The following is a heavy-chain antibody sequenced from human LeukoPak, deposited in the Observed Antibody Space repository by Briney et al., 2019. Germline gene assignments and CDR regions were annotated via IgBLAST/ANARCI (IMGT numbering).Heavy chain of an antibody. CDR1: GYTFTDLY. V-gene: IGHV1-2*02. D-gene: IGHD4-11*01. CDR2: IRSNTGGT. Sequence: ASVKVSCKASGYTFTDLYIHWVRQAPGQGLEWMGFIRSNTGGTSYAQKFQGRVTMTRGTSISTAYMELSGLTSDDTAVYFCARHNYDFDFDYWGQGTLVTVSS. CDR3: ARHNYDFDFDY. J-gene: IGHJ4*02.